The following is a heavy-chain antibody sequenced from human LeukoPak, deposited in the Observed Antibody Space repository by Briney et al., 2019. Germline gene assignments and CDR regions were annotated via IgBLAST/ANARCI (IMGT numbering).Heavy chain of an antibody. D-gene: IGHD3-16*01. CDR1: GGSFSGYY. Sequence: PETLSLTCAVYGGSFSGYYWSWIRQPPGKGLEWIGEINHSGSTNYNPSLKSRVTISVDTSKNQFSLKLSSVTAADTAVYYCARLFYGSTYNYWGQGTLVTVSS. CDR2: INHSGST. CDR3: ARLFYGSTYNY. J-gene: IGHJ4*02. V-gene: IGHV4-34*01.